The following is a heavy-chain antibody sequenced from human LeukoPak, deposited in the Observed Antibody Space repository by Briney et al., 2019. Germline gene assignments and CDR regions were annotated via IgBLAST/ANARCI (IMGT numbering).Heavy chain of an antibody. V-gene: IGHV3-33*01. Sequence: GGSLRLSCAASGFTFSSYGMRWVRQAPGKGLEWVAVIRYDGSNKYYVDSVKGRFTISRDNSKNTLYLQMNSLRVEDTAVYYCVRDLGGPDYWGQGTLVTVSS. CDR2: IRYDGSNK. CDR3: VRDLGGPDY. CDR1: GFTFSSYG. D-gene: IGHD1-26*01. J-gene: IGHJ4*02.